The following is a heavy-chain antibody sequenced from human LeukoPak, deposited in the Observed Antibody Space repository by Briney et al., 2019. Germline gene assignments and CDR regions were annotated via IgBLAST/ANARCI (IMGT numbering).Heavy chain of an antibody. CDR2: MNPNSGNT. CDR3: ASLVRGEYCSGGSCGNWFDP. D-gene: IGHD2-15*01. Sequence: ASVKVSCKASGYTFTSYDINWVRQATGQGLEWMGWMNPNSGNTGYAQKFQGRVTMTRNTSISTAYMELSSLRSEDTAVYYCASLVRGEYCSGGSCGNWFDPWGQGTLVTVSS. V-gene: IGHV1-8*01. CDR1: GYTFTSYD. J-gene: IGHJ5*02.